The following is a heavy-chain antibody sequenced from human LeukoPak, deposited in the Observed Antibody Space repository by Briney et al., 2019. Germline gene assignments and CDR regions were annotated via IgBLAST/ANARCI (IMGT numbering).Heavy chain of an antibody. CDR2: MNPNSGNT. V-gene: IGHV1-8*01. D-gene: IGHD3-3*01. Sequence: ASVKVSCKASGYTFTSYDINLVRQATGQGLEWMGWMNPNSGNTGYAQKFQGRVTMTRNTSISTAYMELSSLRSEDTAVYYCARVARRFRVVHYWGQGTLVTVSS. CDR1: GYTFTSYD. CDR3: ARVARRFRVVHY. J-gene: IGHJ4*02.